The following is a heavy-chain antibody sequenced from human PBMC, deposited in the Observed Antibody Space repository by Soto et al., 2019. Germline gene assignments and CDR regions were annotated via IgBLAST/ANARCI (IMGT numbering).Heavy chain of an antibody. J-gene: IGHJ6*02. V-gene: IGHV3-9*01. CDR2: FKWNSGDV. CDR1: GFTFGDYA. CDR3: AKDRSSGSPYYGMEF. Sequence: GGSLRLSCAASGFTFGDYAMHWVRQVPGKGLEWVSGFKWNSGDVGYADSVKGRFTISRDNARNSLYLQMNSLKPEDTAVYYCAKDRSSGSPYYGMEFWGQGTMVTVSS. D-gene: IGHD3-10*01.